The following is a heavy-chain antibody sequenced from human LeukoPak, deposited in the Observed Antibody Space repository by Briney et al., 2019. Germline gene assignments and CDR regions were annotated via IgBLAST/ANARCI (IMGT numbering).Heavy chain of an antibody. D-gene: IGHD6-6*01. J-gene: IGHJ6*03. CDR2: INPSGGST. Sequence: ASVKVSCKASGYTFTSYYMHWVRQAPGQGLEWMGIINPSGGSTSYAQKFQGRVTMTRDTSTSTVYMELSSLRSEDTAVYYCARVGGIGGIAARPDYYMDVWGKGTTVTVSS. V-gene: IGHV1-46*01. CDR3: ARVGGIGGIAARPDYYMDV. CDR1: GYTFTSYY.